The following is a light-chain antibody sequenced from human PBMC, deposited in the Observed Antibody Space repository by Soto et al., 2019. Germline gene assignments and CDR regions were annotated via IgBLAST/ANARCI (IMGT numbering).Light chain of an antibody. CDR1: SSDVGAYNY. CDR3: SSKRTTASLV. CDR2: EVS. V-gene: IGLV2-14*01. Sequence: QSALTQPASMYGSPGQTITISCTGTSSDVGAYNYVSWYQQHPGKAPKLMIYEVSNRPSGVSDRFSGSKSGNTASLTISGLQAADEADYYCSSKRTTASLVFGTGTKVTVL. J-gene: IGLJ1*01.